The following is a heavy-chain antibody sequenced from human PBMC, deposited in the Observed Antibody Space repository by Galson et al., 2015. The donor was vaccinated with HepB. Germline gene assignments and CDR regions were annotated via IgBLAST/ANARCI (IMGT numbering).Heavy chain of an antibody. D-gene: IGHD4-17*01. V-gene: IGHV1-69*04. CDR1: GGTFSSYA. J-gene: IGHJ6*02. CDR3: ARAWDYGDPYGMDV. Sequence: SVKVSCKASGGTFSSYAISWVRQAPGQGLEWMGRIIPILGIANYAQKFQGRVTITADKSTSTAYMELSSLRSEDTAVYYCARAWDYGDPYGMDVWGQGTTVTVSS. CDR2: IIPILGIA.